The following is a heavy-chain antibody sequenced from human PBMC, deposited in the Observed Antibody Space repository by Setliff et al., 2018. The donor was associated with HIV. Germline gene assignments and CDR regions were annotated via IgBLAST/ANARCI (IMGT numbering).Heavy chain of an antibody. Sequence: SETLSLTCTISGGSISYYYWSWIRQPPGKGLEWIGSIYYDGDATYNPFLKSRATMSVDFSTEFSLKLRSVSAADTAIYFCARARRYGYFNDYMDVWGKGTTVTVSS. CDR2: IYYDGDA. V-gene: IGHV4-59*01. D-gene: IGHD5-18*01. CDR1: GGSISYYY. CDR3: ARARRYGYFNDYMDV. J-gene: IGHJ6*03.